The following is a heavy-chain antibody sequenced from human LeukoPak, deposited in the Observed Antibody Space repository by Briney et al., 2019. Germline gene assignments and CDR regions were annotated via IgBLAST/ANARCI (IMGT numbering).Heavy chain of an antibody. D-gene: IGHD3-22*01. J-gene: IGHJ4*02. Sequence: GVSLSLSCVASGFTFISYAMSWVRPAPGRGLAGVSATSGSGGSTYQADSVKGRFNISRDNSKNTLYLQMNSLRAEDTAVYYCANYYDSSVYYYPFDYWGQGTLVTVSS. V-gene: IGHV3-23*01. CDR2: TSGSGGST. CDR1: GFTFISYA. CDR3: ANYYDSSVYYYPFDY.